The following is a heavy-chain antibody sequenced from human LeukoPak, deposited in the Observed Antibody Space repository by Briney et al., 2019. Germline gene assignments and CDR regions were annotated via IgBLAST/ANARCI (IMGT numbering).Heavy chain of an antibody. Sequence: GGSLRLSCAASGFTFSSYAMSWVRQASGKGLEWVSAISGDGGTTFYADSVKGRFTSSRDSSRNTLYLQMNSLRAEDTAVYYCAKVDLTGTMFRDSNAFDIWGQGTMVTVSS. D-gene: IGHD1-1*01. CDR2: ISGDGGTT. V-gene: IGHV3-23*01. J-gene: IGHJ3*02. CDR3: AKVDLTGTMFRDSNAFDI. CDR1: GFTFSSYA.